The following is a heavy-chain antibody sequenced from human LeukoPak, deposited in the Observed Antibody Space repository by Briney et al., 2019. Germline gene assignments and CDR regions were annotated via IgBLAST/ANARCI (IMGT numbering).Heavy chain of an antibody. V-gene: IGHV1-8*02. CDR2: MNPNSGNT. D-gene: IGHD5-24*01. CDR3: ARVSAETYFDY. J-gene: IGHJ4*02. CDR1: GYTFTSYY. Sequence: ASVKVSCKASGYTFTSYYMHWVRQATGQGLEWMGWMNPNSGNTGYAQKFQGRVTMTRNTSISTAYMELSSLRSEDTAVYYCARVSAETYFDYWGQGTLVTVSS.